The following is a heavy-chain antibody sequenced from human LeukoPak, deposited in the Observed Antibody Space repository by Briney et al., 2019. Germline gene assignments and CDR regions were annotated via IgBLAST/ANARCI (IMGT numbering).Heavy chain of an antibody. CDR3: ARPLRINCGMDV. J-gene: IGHJ6*02. V-gene: IGHV3-53*01. CDR1: GFTVSSNY. Sequence: GGSLRLSCAASGFTVSSNYMSWVSQTRGKGLEWVSIIYSDGRTYYADSVKGRFTISRDNSKNTMYLQMNSLRAEDTAVYYCARPLRINCGMDVWGQGATVTVSS. CDR2: IYSDGRT. D-gene: IGHD3-3*01.